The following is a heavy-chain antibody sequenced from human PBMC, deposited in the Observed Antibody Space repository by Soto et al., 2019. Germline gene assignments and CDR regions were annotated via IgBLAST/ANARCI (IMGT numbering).Heavy chain of an antibody. CDR2: ISSSGSLI. CDR3: AREVVGGNVIDY. J-gene: IGHJ4*02. Sequence: QVQLEESGGGLVKPGGSLRLSCAASGFTFSDYFMSWIRQTPGKGLEWNSYISSSGSLIYYADSVKGRFTISRDNAKNSLYLQMNSLRAEDTAVYYCAREVVGGNVIDYWGQGTLVTVSS. CDR1: GFTFSDYF. V-gene: IGHV3-11*01. D-gene: IGHD6-19*01.